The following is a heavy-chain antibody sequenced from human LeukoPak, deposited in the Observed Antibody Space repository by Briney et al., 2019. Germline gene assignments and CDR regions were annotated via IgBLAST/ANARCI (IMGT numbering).Heavy chain of an antibody. J-gene: IGHJ3*02. Sequence: SGGSLRLSCAASGFTFSSYAMHWVRQAPGKGLEWVAVISYDGSNKYYADSVKGRFTISRDNSKNTLYLQMNSLRAEDTAVYYCARGQEVDYYDDAFDIWGQGTMVTVSS. CDR3: ARGQEVDYYDDAFDI. CDR1: GFTFSSYA. CDR2: ISYDGSNK. V-gene: IGHV3-30-3*01. D-gene: IGHD3-22*01.